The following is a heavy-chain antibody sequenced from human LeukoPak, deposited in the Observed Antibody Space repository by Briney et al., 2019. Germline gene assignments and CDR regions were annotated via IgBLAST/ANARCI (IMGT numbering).Heavy chain of an antibody. Sequence: PSETLSLTCAVYGGTFSGYYWSRIRQPPGKGLEWIGEINHSGSTNYNPSLKSRVTISVDTSKNQFSLKLSSVTAADTAVYYCARVDVGSSSWGALDYWGQGTLVTVSS. V-gene: IGHV4-34*01. CDR1: GGTFSGYY. D-gene: IGHD6-13*01. J-gene: IGHJ4*02. CDR2: INHSGST. CDR3: ARVDVGSSSWGALDY.